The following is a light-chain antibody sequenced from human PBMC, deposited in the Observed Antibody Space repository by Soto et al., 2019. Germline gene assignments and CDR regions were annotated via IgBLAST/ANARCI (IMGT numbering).Light chain of an antibody. CDR1: SSDVGGYNY. Sequence: QSALTQPASVSGSAGQSSTISCTGTSSDVGGYNYVSWYQQHPCKAPKLMIYEVSNRPSGVSNRFSGSKSGNTASLTISGLQAEDEADYYCSSYTSSSVVFGGGTKLTVL. J-gene: IGLJ2*01. CDR2: EVS. V-gene: IGLV2-14*01. CDR3: SSYTSSSVV.